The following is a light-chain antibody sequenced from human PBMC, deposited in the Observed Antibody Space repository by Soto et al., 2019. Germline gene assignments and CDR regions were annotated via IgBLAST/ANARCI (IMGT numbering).Light chain of an antibody. Sequence: QSVLTQPPSVSAAPGQKVTISCSGSSSNIGINRVAWYQQVLGTVPKVLIYDNNKRPSGIPERSSGSKSGTSATLGITELQTGEEADYYCGAWDNRLAAGVFGGGTKLTVL. CDR2: DNN. CDR1: SSNIGINR. CDR3: GAWDNRLAAGV. V-gene: IGLV1-51*01. J-gene: IGLJ2*01.